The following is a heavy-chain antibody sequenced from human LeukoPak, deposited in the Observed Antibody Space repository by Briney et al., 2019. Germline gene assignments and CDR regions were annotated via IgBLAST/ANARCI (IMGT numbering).Heavy chain of an antibody. CDR2: IYYSGST. Sequence: PSETLSLTCTVSGGSISSSSYYWGWIRQPPGKGLEWIGSIYYSGSTYYNPSLKSRVTISVDTSKNQFSLKLSSVTAADTAVYYCARLAPTHTTMIVVVSGYYYYMDVRGKGTTVTVSS. CDR3: ARLAPTHTTMIVVVSGYYYYMDV. V-gene: IGHV4-39*01. CDR1: GGSISSSSYY. D-gene: IGHD3-22*01. J-gene: IGHJ6*03.